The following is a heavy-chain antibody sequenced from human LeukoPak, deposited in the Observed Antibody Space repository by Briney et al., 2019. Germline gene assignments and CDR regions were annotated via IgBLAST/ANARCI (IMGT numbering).Heavy chain of an antibody. CDR3: VRDGGKWELLVRRQYYFDY. CDR2: IIPIFGTA. CDR1: GGTFSSYA. J-gene: IGHJ4*02. V-gene: IGHV1-69*13. D-gene: IGHD1-26*01. Sequence: SVKVSCKASGGTFSSYAISWVRQAPGQGLEWMGGIIPIFGTANYAQKFQGRVTITADESTSTAYMELSSLRSEDTAVYYCVRDGGKWELLVRRQYYFDYWGQGTLVTVSS.